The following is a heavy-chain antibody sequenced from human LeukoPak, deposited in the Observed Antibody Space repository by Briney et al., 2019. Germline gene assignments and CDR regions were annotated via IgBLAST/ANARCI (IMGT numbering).Heavy chain of an antibody. D-gene: IGHD6-19*01. CDR3: ARGRVQWLADFDY. CDR1: GYTFTSYD. J-gene: IGHJ4*02. CDR2: MNPNSGNT. Sequence: ASVKVSCKASGYTFTSYDINWVRQATGQGLEWMGWMNPNSGNTGYAQKFQGRVTMTRNTSISTAYMELNSLRSEDTAVYYCARGRVQWLADFDYWGQGTLVTVSS. V-gene: IGHV1-8*01.